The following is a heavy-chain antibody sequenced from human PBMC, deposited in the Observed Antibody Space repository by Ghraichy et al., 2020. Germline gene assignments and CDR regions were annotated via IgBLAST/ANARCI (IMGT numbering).Heavy chain of an antibody. CDR1: GGSFSGYY. D-gene: IGHD3-16*01. Sequence: SETLSLTCAVYGGSFSGYYWSWIRQPPGKGLEWIGEINHSGSTNYNPSLKSRVTISVDTSKNQFSLKLSSVTAADTAVYYCARVGGDSALDYWGQGTLVTVSS. V-gene: IGHV4-34*01. CDR3: ARVGGDSALDY. CDR2: INHSGST. J-gene: IGHJ4*02.